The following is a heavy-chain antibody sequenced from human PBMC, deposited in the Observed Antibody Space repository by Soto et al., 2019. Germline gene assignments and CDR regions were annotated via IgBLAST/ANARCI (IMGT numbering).Heavy chain of an antibody. CDR2: IYYSGST. CDR1: GGSISSGGYS. CDR3: AILERAAGTAWWFVP. Sequence: PSETLSLTCAVSGGSISSGGYSWSWIRQPPGKGLEWIGYIYYSGSTYYSPSLKSRVTISVDTSKNQFSLKLSSVTAADTAVYYCAILERAAGTAWWFVPWGQGTLVTVFS. J-gene: IGHJ5*02. D-gene: IGHD6-13*01. V-gene: IGHV4-30-2*03.